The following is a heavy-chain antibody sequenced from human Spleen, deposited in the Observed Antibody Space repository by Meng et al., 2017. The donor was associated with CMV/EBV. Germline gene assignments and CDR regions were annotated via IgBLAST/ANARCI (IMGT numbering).Heavy chain of an antibody. V-gene: IGHV4-39*07. CDR2: INHSGST. Sequence: SETLSLTCSVSGGSISSTTYYWGWIRQPPGKGLEWIGEINHSGSTNYNPSLKSRVTISVDTSKNQFSLKLTSVTAADTAVYYCARDSWYYSDNSGNYWYFDLWGRGTLVTVSS. CDR1: GGSISSTTYY. CDR3: ARDSWYYSDNSGNYWYFDL. D-gene: IGHD3-22*01. J-gene: IGHJ2*01.